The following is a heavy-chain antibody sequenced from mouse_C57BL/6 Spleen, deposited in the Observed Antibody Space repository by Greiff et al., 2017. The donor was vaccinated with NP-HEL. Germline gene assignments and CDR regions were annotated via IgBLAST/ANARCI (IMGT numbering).Heavy chain of an antibody. D-gene: IGHD3-3*01. CDR2: IYPGSGST. CDR3: ASWGSDEGPAWFAY. CDR1: GYTFTSYW. Sequence: VQLQQPGAELVKPGASVKMSCKASGYTFTSYWITWVKQRPGQGLEWIGDIYPGSGSTNYNEKFKSKATLTVDTSSSTAYMQLSSLTSEDSAVYYCASWGSDEGPAWFAYWGQGTLVTVSA. V-gene: IGHV1-55*01. J-gene: IGHJ3*01.